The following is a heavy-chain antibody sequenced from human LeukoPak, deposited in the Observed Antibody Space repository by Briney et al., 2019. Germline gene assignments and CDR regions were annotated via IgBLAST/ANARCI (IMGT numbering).Heavy chain of an antibody. CDR3: VRTYDENPLGWFDP. CDR2: ITGSGSTI. Sequence: AGGSLRLSCVASGFTFSSYEMNWVRQAPGKGLECVSYITGSGSTIYYADSVRGRFTISRDNAKNSLYLQMSSLRPDDTAVYYCVRTYDENPLGWFDPWGQGTLVTVSS. J-gene: IGHJ5*02. CDR1: GFTFSSYE. D-gene: IGHD5-12*01. V-gene: IGHV3-48*03.